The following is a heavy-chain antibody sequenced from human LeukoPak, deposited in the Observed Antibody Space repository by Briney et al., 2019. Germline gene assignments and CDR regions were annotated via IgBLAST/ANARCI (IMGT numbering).Heavy chain of an antibody. CDR2: ISYDANTQ. J-gene: IGHJ4*02. D-gene: IGHD6-25*01. Sequence: GRSLRLSCAASGFTFSNYAMHWVRQAPGKGLERVAAISYDANTQHYADPVKGRFTISRDNSKNTVYLQINTLRAEDTAVYYCARDRLYYFDYWGQGTLVTVSS. CDR1: GFTFSNYA. V-gene: IGHV3-30*03. CDR3: ARDRLYYFDY.